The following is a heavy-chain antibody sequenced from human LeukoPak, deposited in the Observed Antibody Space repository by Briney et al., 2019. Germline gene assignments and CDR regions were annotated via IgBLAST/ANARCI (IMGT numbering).Heavy chain of an antibody. D-gene: IGHD6-19*01. Sequence: GGSLRLSCAASGFTFSSYEMNWVRQAPGKGLEWVSYISSSGSTIYYADSVKGRFTISRDNAKNSLYLQMNSLRAEDTAVYYCARVSGSSGWYDGAFDIWGQGTMVTVSS. CDR2: ISSSGSTI. J-gene: IGHJ3*02. CDR3: ARVSGSSGWYDGAFDI. CDR1: GFTFSSYE. V-gene: IGHV3-48*03.